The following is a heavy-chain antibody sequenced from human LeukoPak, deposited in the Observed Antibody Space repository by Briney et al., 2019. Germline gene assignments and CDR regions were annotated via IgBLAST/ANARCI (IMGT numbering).Heavy chain of an antibody. D-gene: IGHD3-9*01. CDR1: GGSFSDYY. Sequence: SETPSLTCAVFGGSFSDYYWKWIRQPPGKGLEWIGEINQSGSTDYNPSLKSRVTISVDTSKKQFSLNLSSVTAADTAVYYCAKAGLRFFDWSQNYYYAMDVWGQGTTVTVSS. CDR3: AKAGLRFFDWSQNYYYAMDV. J-gene: IGHJ6*02. CDR2: INQSGST. V-gene: IGHV4-34*01.